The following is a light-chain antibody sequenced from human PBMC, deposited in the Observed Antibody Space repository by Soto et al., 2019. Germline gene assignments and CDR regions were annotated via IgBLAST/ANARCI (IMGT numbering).Light chain of an antibody. CDR3: NSYSAGNTLYV. V-gene: IGLV2-14*01. Sequence: QPACVSRSPGQSITISCPGTSSDVGGYNYVSWYQQHPGKAPKLMIYDVTRRPSGVSDRFSGSKSGNTASLTISGLQAEDEADSWCNSYSAGNTLYVFGSGTEVTV. CDR2: DVT. CDR1: SSDVGGYNY. J-gene: IGLJ1*01.